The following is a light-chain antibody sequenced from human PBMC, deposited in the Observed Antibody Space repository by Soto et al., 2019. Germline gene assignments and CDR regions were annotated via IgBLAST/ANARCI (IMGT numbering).Light chain of an antibody. Sequence: QSVLTQPPSASGTPGQRVTISCSGSSSNIGSNTVNWYQQLPGTAPKLLIYNNNQRPSGVPDRFSGSKSGTSASLAISGLQSEDEADYYCATWDDSLNAWVFGGGTQLTVL. J-gene: IGLJ3*02. CDR1: SSNIGSNT. V-gene: IGLV1-44*01. CDR3: ATWDDSLNAWV. CDR2: NNN.